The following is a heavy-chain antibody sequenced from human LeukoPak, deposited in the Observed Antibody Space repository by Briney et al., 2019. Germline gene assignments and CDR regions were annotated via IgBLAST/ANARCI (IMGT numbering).Heavy chain of an antibody. J-gene: IGHJ6*02. CDR2: IYSGGST. CDR1: GFTGSFSY. D-gene: IGHD6-25*01. Sequence: PGGSLRLSCAASGFTGSFSYMSWVRQAPGKGLEWVSVIYSGGSTYYADSVKGRFTISRDNSKNTLYLQMISLRAEDTAVYYCAREWGGYNYYYGMDVWGQGTTVTVSS. V-gene: IGHV3-66*01. CDR3: AREWGGYNYYYGMDV.